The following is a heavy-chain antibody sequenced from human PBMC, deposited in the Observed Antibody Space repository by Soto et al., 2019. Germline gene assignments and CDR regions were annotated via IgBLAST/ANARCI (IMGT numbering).Heavy chain of an antibody. CDR3: ARDVSPGSSSLYLDAFDI. CDR1: GFTLSAYW. D-gene: IGHD6-13*01. V-gene: IGHV3-7*05. J-gene: IGHJ3*02. Sequence: EVQLEESGGDLVQPGGSLRLSCAASGFTLSAYWMTWVRQAPGKGLEWVANINRDGSKKSYLDSVRGRFTISRDNVGNSLFLQMGRLRADDTALYYCARDVSPGSSSLYLDAFDIWGQGTMVTVSS. CDR2: INRDGSKK.